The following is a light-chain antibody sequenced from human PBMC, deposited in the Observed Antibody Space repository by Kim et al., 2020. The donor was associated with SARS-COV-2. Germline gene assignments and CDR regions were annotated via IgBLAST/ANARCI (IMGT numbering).Light chain of an antibody. V-gene: IGKV1-9*01. CDR1: QDIRSY. CDR2: AAS. Sequence: DIQLTQSPSFLSASVGDRVTIACRASQDIRSYLAWYHQKPGKAPKLLIYAASTLLSGVPSRFSGSGFGTDFTLTISSLQPEDFATYYCQQLKYSPITFGQGTRLEIK. J-gene: IGKJ5*01. CDR3: QQLKYSPIT.